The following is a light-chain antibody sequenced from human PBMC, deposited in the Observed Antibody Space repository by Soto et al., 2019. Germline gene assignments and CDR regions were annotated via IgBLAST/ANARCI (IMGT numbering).Light chain of an antibody. CDR3: CSYAGRYIYV. V-gene: IGLV2-11*01. J-gene: IGLJ1*01. Sequence: QSVLPQPRSVSGSPGQSVSISCTGTSSDVGGYNYVSWYQQHPGKAPKVIIYDVSKRPSGVPDRFSGSKSGNTASLTISGLQSEDEADYYCCSYAGRYIYVFGTGTKLTVL. CDR2: DVS. CDR1: SSDVGGYNY.